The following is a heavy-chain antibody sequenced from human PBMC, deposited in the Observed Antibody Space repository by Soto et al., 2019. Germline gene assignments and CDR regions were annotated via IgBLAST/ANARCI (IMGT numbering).Heavy chain of an antibody. D-gene: IGHD4-17*01. V-gene: IGHV4-31*03. CDR1: GGSFSSGSYC. Sequence: PSETLSLTCTVSGGSFSSGSYCWSWIRQHPGKGLEWIGYIYYSGSTYYNPSLKSRVTMSADTSKNQFSLKLSSVTAADTAVYYCAVAVTTVTTYDYWGQGTLVTVSS. CDR2: IYYSGST. J-gene: IGHJ4*02. CDR3: AVAVTTVTTYDY.